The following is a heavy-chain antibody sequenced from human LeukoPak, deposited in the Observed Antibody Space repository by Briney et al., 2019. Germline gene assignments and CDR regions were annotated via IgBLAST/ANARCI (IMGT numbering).Heavy chain of an antibody. V-gene: IGHV3-21*01. J-gene: IGHJ4*02. D-gene: IGHD2-21*02. CDR3: ARGCGGDCYSGHDY. CDR2: ISSSSSYI. Sequence: GGSLRLSCTPSGFTFSSYSMNWVRQAPGKGLEWVSSISSSSSYIYYADSVKGRLTISRDNAKNSLYLQMNSLRAEDTAVYYCARGCGGDCYSGHDYWGQGTLVTVSS. CDR1: GFTFSSYS.